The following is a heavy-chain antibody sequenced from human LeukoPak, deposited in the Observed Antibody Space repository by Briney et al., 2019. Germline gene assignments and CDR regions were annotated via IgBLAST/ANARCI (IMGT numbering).Heavy chain of an antibody. Sequence: GGSLRLSCAASGFTFSSYAMSWVRQAPGKGLEWVSAISGSGGSTYYADSVKGRFTISRDNSKSTLYLQMNSLRAEDTAVYYCAKYYDFWSGYSQHYYYMDVWGKGTTVTVSS. CDR3: AKYYDFWSGYSQHYYYMDV. CDR2: ISGSGGST. J-gene: IGHJ6*03. V-gene: IGHV3-23*01. D-gene: IGHD3-3*01. CDR1: GFTFSSYA.